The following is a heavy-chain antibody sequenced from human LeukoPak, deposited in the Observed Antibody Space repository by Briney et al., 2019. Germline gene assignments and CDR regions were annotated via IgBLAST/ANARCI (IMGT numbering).Heavy chain of an antibody. J-gene: IGHJ4*02. CDR3: AREARELLWFGELTTLYYFDY. D-gene: IGHD3-10*01. V-gene: IGHV4-34*01. CDR2: INHSGST. Sequence: KPSETLSLTCAVYGGSFSGYYWSWIRQPPGKGLEWIGEINHSGSTNYNPSLKCRVTISVDTSKNQFSLKLSSVTAADTAVYYCAREARELLWFGELTTLYYFDYWGQGTLVTVSS. CDR1: GGSFSGYY.